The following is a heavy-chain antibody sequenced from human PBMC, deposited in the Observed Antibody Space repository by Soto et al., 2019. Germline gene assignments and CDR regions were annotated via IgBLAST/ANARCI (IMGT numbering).Heavy chain of an antibody. J-gene: IGHJ4*02. V-gene: IGHV1-69*13. D-gene: IGHD2-8*01. CDR1: GCTFSSYA. Sequence: SVKVSCKASGCTFSSYAISWVRQAPGQGLEWMGGIIPIFGTANYAQKFQGRVTITADESTSTAYMELSSLRSEDTAVYYCARDRIQIEYASLEYLGQGTLVTVSS. CDR2: IIPIFGTA. CDR3: ARDRIQIEYASLEY.